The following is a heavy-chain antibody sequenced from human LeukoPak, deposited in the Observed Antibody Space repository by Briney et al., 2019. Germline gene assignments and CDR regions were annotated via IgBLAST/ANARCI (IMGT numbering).Heavy chain of an antibody. CDR3: ARDRDIVVVPAAIDSYYYYMGV. J-gene: IGHJ6*03. Sequence: SVKISCKASGGTFSSYAISWVRQAPGQGLEWMGGIIPIFGTANYAQKFQGRVTITADESTSTAYMELSSLRSEDTAVYYCARDRDIVVVPAAIDSYYYYMGVWGKGTTVTVSS. CDR1: GGTFSSYA. V-gene: IGHV1-69*13. CDR2: IIPIFGTA. D-gene: IGHD2-2*02.